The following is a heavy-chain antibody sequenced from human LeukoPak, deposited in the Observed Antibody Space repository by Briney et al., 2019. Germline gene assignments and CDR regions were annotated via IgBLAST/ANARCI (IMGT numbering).Heavy chain of an antibody. CDR2: IYSGTT. CDR3: ARLASGSYGPLTPFDY. Sequence: SETLSLTCTVSGGSISSYYWSWIRQPPGKGLEWFGHIYSGTTNYSPSLQSRVTISLDTSKSQLSLRLSSVTAADTAVYYSARLASGSYGPLTPFDYWGQGTLVTVSS. CDR1: GGSISSYY. V-gene: IGHV4-59*08. D-gene: IGHD1-26*01. J-gene: IGHJ4*02.